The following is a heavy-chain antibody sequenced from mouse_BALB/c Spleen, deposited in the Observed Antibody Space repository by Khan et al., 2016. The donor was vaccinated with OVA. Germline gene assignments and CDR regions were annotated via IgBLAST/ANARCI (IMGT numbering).Heavy chain of an antibody. D-gene: IGHD2-3*01. V-gene: IGHV1S137*01. CDR1: GYTFTDYA. CDR3: TRPAYDGYYDY. Sequence: VQLQESGPELVRPGVSVKISCKGSGYTFTDYALHWVKQSHAESLEWIGLISTYSGNTNYKQKFRGKATMTVDKSSSTDYMELARLTSEDSALYACTRPAYDGYYDYWGQGTTLTVSS. J-gene: IGHJ2*01. CDR2: ISTYSGNT.